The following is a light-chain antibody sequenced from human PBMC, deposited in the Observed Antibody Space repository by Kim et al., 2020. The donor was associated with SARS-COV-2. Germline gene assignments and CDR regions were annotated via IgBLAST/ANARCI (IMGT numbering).Light chain of an antibody. Sequence: GQRVTISCSGYSSKIGSNYVYWYQQLPGTAPKLLIYRNNQRPSGVPDRFSGSKSGTSASLAISGLRSEDEADYYCAAWDDSLSGWVFGGGTKVTVL. CDR1: SSKIGSNY. V-gene: IGLV1-47*01. J-gene: IGLJ3*02. CDR3: AAWDDSLSGWV. CDR2: RNN.